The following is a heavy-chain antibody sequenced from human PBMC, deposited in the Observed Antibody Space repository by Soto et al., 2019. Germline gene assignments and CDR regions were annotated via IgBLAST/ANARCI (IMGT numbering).Heavy chain of an antibody. D-gene: IGHD2-15*01. Sequence: EVQLLESGGGLVQPGESLRLSCAASGFTFSSYAMTWVRQAPGKGLEWVSSISGSGDYTYFADSVKGRFTISRDNSKDTLYXQXXXXXVEXXAXYXCAKDSRSHPQGWFDPWGQGTLVTVSS. CDR3: AKDSRSHPQGWFDP. CDR2: ISGSGDYT. V-gene: IGHV3-23*01. CDR1: GFTFSSYA. J-gene: IGHJ5*02.